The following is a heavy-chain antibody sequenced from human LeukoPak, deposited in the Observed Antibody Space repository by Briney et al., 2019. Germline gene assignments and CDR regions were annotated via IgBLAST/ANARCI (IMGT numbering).Heavy chain of an antibody. CDR1: GFTISSYW. Sequence: GGSLRVSCAASGFTISSYWMHWVRQAPGKGLVWVSRINSDGRSTSYADSVKGRFTISRDNAKNTLYLQMNRLRAEDTAVYYCARAGFTYSYASSGYRPVDYWGRGTLVKVSS. V-gene: IGHV3-74*01. CDR3: ARAGFTYSYASSGYRPVDY. J-gene: IGHJ4*02. CDR2: INSDGRST. D-gene: IGHD3-22*01.